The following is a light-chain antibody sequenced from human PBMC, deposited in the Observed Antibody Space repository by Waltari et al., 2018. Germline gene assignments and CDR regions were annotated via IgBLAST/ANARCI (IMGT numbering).Light chain of an antibody. CDR3: SSYTSSISWV. V-gene: IGLV2-14*01. CDR2: EVS. J-gene: IGLJ3*02. Sequence: QSALTQPASVSGSPGQSITISCTGTSSDVGGYNYVSWYQHHPGKAPKLMIYEVSNWPSGVSNRFSGSKSGNTASLTISGLQAEDEAHYYCSSYTSSISWVFGGGTKLTVL. CDR1: SSDVGGYNY.